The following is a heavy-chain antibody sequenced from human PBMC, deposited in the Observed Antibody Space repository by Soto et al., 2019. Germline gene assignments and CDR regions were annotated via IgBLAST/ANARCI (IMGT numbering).Heavy chain of an antibody. Sequence: GGSLRLSCAASGFTFSSYSMHWVRQAPGKGLEWVSSISSSSSYICYADSVKGRFTISRDNAKNSLYLQMNSLRAEDTAVDYCARVPYCSSTSCYYYMDVWGKGTTVTVSS. CDR1: GFTFSSYS. V-gene: IGHV3-21*01. CDR2: ISSSSSYI. CDR3: ARVPYCSSTSCYYYMDV. J-gene: IGHJ6*03. D-gene: IGHD2-2*01.